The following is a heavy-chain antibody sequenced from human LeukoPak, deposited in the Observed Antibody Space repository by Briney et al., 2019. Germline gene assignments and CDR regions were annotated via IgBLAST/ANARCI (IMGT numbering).Heavy chain of an antibody. V-gene: IGHV3-30*02. D-gene: IGHD6-6*01. CDR1: GFTFSSYG. Sequence: PGGSLRLSCAASGFTFSSYGMHWVRQAPGKGLEWVAFIWYDGSNKYYADSVKGRFTISRDNSKNTLYLQMNSLRTEDTAIYYCAKDSLYSSSSGQGWGFAYWGQGTLVTVSS. CDR3: AKDSLYSSSSGQGWGFAY. J-gene: IGHJ4*02. CDR2: IWYDGSNK.